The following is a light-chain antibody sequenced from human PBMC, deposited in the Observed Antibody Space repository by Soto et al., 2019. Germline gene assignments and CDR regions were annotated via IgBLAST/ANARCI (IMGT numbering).Light chain of an antibody. CDR3: QQRSNS. Sequence: PGERATLSCGASQSVSSIYLAWYQQKPGQAPRLLIYDASTRATGIPPRFSGSGSGTDFTLTISSLEPEDFAVYYCQQRSNSFGGGTKVDIK. CDR2: DAS. CDR1: QSVSSIY. J-gene: IGKJ4*01. V-gene: IGKV3D-20*02.